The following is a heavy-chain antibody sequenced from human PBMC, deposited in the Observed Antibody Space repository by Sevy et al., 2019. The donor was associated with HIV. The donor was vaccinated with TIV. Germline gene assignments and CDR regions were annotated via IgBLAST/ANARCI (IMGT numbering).Heavy chain of an antibody. CDR3: AKDRAAMVGDAFDI. CDR1: GFPFSSYA. Sequence: GGSLRLSCAASGFPFSSYAMSWVRQAPGKGLEWVSAIGGSGVSTYYADSVKCRFTISRDNSKNTLYLQMNSLRAEDTAVYYCAKDRAAMVGDAFDIWGQGTMVTVSS. D-gene: IGHD5-18*01. V-gene: IGHV3-23*01. J-gene: IGHJ3*02. CDR2: IGGSGVST.